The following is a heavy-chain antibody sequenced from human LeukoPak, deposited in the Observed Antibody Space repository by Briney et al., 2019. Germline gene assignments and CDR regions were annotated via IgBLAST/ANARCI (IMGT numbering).Heavy chain of an antibody. V-gene: IGHV3-23*01. CDR1: GFTFSNYA. J-gene: IGHJ4*02. CDR3: AKDQAGEVGGPVDY. Sequence: GGSLRLSCAASGFTFSNYAMYWVRQAPGGGLEWVSGISGSGVSIYYADSVQGRFTISRDKSKNMLYLQMNSLRAEDTALYYCAKDQAGEVGGPVDYWGQGTLVTVSS. D-gene: IGHD1-26*01. CDR2: ISGSGVSI.